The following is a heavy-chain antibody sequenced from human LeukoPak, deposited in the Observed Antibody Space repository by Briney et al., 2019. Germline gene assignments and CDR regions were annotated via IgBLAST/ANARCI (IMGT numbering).Heavy chain of an antibody. CDR1: GFTFSSYS. J-gene: IGHJ4*02. V-gene: IGHV3-21*04. D-gene: IGHD3-10*01. CDR2: ISSSSSYI. CDR3: GRDYISRGSGTNFVDH. Sequence: GSLRLSCAASGFTFSSYSMNWVRQAPGKGLEWVSSISSSSSYIYYADSVKGRFTISRDNAKNSLYLQMNSLRAEDTAFYYCGRDYISRGSGTNFVDHWGQGTLVTVSS.